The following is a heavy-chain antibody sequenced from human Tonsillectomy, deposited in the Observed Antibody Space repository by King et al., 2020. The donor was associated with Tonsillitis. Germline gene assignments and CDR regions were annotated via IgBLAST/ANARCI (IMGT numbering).Heavy chain of an antibody. D-gene: IGHD2-15*01. CDR2: FEPEDGET. Sequence: QLVQSGAEVKKPGASVKVSCKVSGYTLTELSMHLVRQAPGKGLEWMGGFEPEDGETIYAQQFQGRVTMTEDTSTDTAYMEMSSLRSEDTAVYYCATERRVGVVVPPTPGWDYGGQGTLVTVSS. V-gene: IGHV1-24*01. CDR3: ATERRVGVVVPPTPGWDY. J-gene: IGHJ4*02. CDR1: GYTLTELS.